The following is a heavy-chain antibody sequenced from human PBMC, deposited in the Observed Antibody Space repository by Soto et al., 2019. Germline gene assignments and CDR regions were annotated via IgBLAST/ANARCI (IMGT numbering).Heavy chain of an antibody. Sequence: ASVKVSCKASGYTFISYAMHWVRQAPGQRLEWMGWINAGNGNTKYSQKFQGRVTITRDTSASTAYMELSSLRSDDTAVYYCACGYSYGPGGGHYYGMDFWGKGTTAPAS. CDR2: INAGNGNT. CDR3: ACGYSYGPGGGHYYGMDF. V-gene: IGHV1-3*01. CDR1: GYTFISYA. J-gene: IGHJ6*04. D-gene: IGHD5-18*01.